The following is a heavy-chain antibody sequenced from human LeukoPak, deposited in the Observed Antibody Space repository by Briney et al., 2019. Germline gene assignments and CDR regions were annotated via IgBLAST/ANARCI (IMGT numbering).Heavy chain of an antibody. D-gene: IGHD1-26*01. J-gene: IGHJ4*02. CDR2: INGDGSMP. Sequence: GGSLRLSCAASGFTFRNYWMHWVRQAPGKGLVWVSCINGDGSMPTYADSVKGRFTISRDNAKNTLSLHMNSLRAGDTGVYYCARDGGNYSPQDYWGQGTLVTVSS. CDR1: GFTFRNYW. V-gene: IGHV3-74*01. CDR3: ARDGGNYSPQDY.